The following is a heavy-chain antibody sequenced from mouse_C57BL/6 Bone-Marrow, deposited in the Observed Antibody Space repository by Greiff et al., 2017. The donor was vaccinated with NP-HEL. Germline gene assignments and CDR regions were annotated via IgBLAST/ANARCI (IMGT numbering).Heavy chain of an antibody. Sequence: VQLHQSGPELVKPGASVKISCKASGYAFSSSWMNWVKQRPGKGLEWIGRIYPGDGDTNYNGKFKGKATLTADKSSSTAYMQLSSLTSEDSAVYFCAFTTVVANYYAMDYWGQGTSVTVSS. CDR3: AFTTVVANYYAMDY. CDR1: GYAFSSSW. V-gene: IGHV1-82*01. CDR2: IYPGDGDT. J-gene: IGHJ4*01. D-gene: IGHD1-1*01.